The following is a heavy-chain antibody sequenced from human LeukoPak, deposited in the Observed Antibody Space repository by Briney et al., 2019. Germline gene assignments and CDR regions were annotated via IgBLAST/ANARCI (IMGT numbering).Heavy chain of an antibody. Sequence: PGGSLRLSCTASGFTFTTYWMSWVRQAPGKGLEWVANVKQDGSEKYYEGSVKGRFTISRDNAKNSLYLQMNSLRAEDTAVYYCARDKDVGPTLLDYWGQGTLVTVSS. CDR1: GFTFTTYW. J-gene: IGHJ4*02. D-gene: IGHD1-26*01. CDR2: VKQDGSEK. CDR3: ARDKDVGPTLLDY. V-gene: IGHV3-7*01.